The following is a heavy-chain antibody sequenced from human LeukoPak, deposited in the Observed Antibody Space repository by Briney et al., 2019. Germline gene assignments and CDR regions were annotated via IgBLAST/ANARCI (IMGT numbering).Heavy chain of an antibody. CDR1: GFTFSNYA. V-gene: IGHV3-23*01. CDR2: IRGSGIRT. CDR3: AKDRPDYYDSSGYYLRGYFDP. D-gene: IGHD3-22*01. Sequence: GGSLRLSCAASGFTFSNYAMNWVRQAPGKGLEWVSAIRGSGIRTYYADSVNGRFTISRDNSKNTLYLQMNSLRAEDTAVYYCAKDRPDYYDSSGYYLRGYFDPWGQGTLVTVSS. J-gene: IGHJ4*02.